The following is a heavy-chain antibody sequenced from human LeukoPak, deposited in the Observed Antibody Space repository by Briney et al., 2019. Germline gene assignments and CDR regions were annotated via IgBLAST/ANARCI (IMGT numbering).Heavy chain of an antibody. CDR1: GFTVSSNY. J-gene: IGHJ4*02. Sequence: QSGGSLRLSCAASGFTVSSNYMSWVRQAPGKGLEWVSVIYSGGSTYYADSVKGRFTISRDNSKNTLYLQMNSLRAEDTAVYYCARLRGRLYYFDYWGQGTLVTVSS. CDR2: IYSGGST. CDR3: ARLRGRLYYFDY. D-gene: IGHD3-10*01. V-gene: IGHV3-53*01.